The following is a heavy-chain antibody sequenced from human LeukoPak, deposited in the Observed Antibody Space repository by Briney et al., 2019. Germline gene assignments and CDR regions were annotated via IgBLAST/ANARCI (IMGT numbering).Heavy chain of an antibody. Sequence: PGGSLRLSCAASGFTFSGYWMHWVRQAPGKGLEWVANIKQDGSEKNYVDSVKGRFTISRDNAKSSLYLQMNSLRVEDTAVYYCAKAGNGFGYWGQGALVTVSS. D-gene: IGHD2-8*01. CDR3: AKAGNGFGY. CDR2: IKQDGSEK. CDR1: GFTFSGYW. J-gene: IGHJ4*02. V-gene: IGHV3-7*01.